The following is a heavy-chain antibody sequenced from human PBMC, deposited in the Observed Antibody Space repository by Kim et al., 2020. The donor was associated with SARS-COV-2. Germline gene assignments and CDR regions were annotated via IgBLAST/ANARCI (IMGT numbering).Heavy chain of an antibody. J-gene: IGHJ6*02. V-gene: IGHV3-30*02. CDR3: AKQGYIFELNTNYGMDL. D-gene: IGHD5-12*01. Sequence: SLKGRLTVARDYSTNTLYLQMNSLTAEDTAVYYCAKQGYIFELNTNYGMDLWGQGTTVTVSS.